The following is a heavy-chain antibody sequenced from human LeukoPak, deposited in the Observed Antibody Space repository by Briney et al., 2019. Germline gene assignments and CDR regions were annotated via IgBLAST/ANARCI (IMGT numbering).Heavy chain of an antibody. CDR2: ISYDGSNK. Sequence: GRSLRLSCAASGFTFSSYGMHWVRQAPGKGPEWVAVISYDGSNKYYADSVKGRFTISRDNSKNTLYLQMNSLRAEDTAVYYCAKGEQWLAPIEFDYWGQGTLVTVSS. V-gene: IGHV3-30*18. CDR3: AKGEQWLAPIEFDY. CDR1: GFTFSSYG. J-gene: IGHJ4*02. D-gene: IGHD6-19*01.